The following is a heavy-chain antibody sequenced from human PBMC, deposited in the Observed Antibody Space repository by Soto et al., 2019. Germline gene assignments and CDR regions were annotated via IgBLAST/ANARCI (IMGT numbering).Heavy chain of an antibody. D-gene: IGHD2-2*03. J-gene: IGHJ6*03. CDR1: GYTFTSYG. CDR2: ISAYNGNT. Sequence: QVQLVQSGAEVKKPGASVKVSCQASGYTFTSYGISWVRQAPGQGLEWMGWISAYNGNTNYAQKLQDRVTMTTDTSTSTAYMELRSMRSDDTAVYYCARDGDCSRTSCYAGYYYYMDVWGKGTTVTVSS. V-gene: IGHV1-18*01. CDR3: ARDGDCSRTSCYAGYYYYMDV.